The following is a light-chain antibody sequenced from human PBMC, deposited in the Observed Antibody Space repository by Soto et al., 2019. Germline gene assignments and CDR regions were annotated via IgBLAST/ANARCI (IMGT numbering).Light chain of an antibody. CDR2: DAS. CDR1: QDISNY. J-gene: IGKJ4*01. Sequence: DIQMTQSPSSLSASVGDRVTITCQASQDISNYLNWYQQKPGKAPKLLIYDASNLETGDPSRFIGSGSGTDFTFPISSLQPEDIATYYCHQYDNLPITFGGGTKVEIK. V-gene: IGKV1-33*01. CDR3: HQYDNLPIT.